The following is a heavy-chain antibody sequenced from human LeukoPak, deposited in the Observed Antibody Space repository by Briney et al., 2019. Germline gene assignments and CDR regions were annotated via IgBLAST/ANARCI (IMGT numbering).Heavy chain of an antibody. D-gene: IGHD3-9*01. V-gene: IGHV1-18*01. CDR2: ISAYNGNT. CDR3: ARTRGVLRYFDWLSEYFQH. J-gene: IGHJ1*01. CDR1: GYTFTSYG. Sequence: ASVKVSCKASGYTFTSYGISWVRQAPGQGLEWMGWISAYNGNTNYAQKLQGRVTMTTDTSTSTAYMELRSLRSDDTAVYYCARTRGVLRYFDWLSEYFQHWGQGTLVTVSS.